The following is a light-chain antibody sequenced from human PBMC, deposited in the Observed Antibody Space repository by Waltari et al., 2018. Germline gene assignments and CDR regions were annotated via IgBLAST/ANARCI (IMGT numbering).Light chain of an antibody. J-gene: IGLJ3*02. Sequence: QSALTQPASVSGSPGQSITLSCTGTSSDVGSYNLVSWYQQHPGKAPKLMIYEGSKRPSGVSNRFSGSKSGNTASLTISGLQAEDEADYYCCSYAAPGWVFGGGTKLTVL. CDR1: SSDVGSYNL. CDR2: EGS. CDR3: CSYAAPGWV. V-gene: IGLV2-23*01.